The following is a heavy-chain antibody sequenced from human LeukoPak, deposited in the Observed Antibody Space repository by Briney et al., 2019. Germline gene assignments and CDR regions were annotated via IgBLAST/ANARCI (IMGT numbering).Heavy chain of an antibody. CDR3: ARDRHRRHYYDSNLHPPLDY. J-gene: IGHJ4*02. CDR2: IYYSGST. V-gene: IGHV4-39*07. Sequence: SETLSLTCTVSGGSISSSSYYWGWIRQPPGKGLEWIGSIYYSGSTYYNPSLKSRVTISVDKSKNQFSLKLSSVTAADTAVYYCARDRHRRHYYDSNLHPPLDYWGQGTLVTVSS. D-gene: IGHD3-22*01. CDR1: GGSISSSSYY.